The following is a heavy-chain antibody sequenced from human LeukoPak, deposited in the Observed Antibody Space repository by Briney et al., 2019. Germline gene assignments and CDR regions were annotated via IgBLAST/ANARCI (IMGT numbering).Heavy chain of an antibody. Sequence: ASVKVSCKASGYTFTGYYMHWVRQAPGQGLEWMGWINPNSGGTNYAQKFQGRVTMTRDTSISTAYMELSRLRSDDPAVYYCARSQPPLRYFDWLLPETDYWGQGTLVTVSS. J-gene: IGHJ4*02. CDR2: INPNSGGT. V-gene: IGHV1-2*02. CDR1: GYTFTGYY. CDR3: ARSQPPLRYFDWLLPETDY. D-gene: IGHD3-9*01.